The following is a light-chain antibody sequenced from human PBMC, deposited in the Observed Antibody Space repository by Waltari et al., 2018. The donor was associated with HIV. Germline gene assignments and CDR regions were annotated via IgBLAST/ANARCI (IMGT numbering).Light chain of an antibody. V-gene: IGLV3-27*01. J-gene: IGLJ3*02. CDR1: VLAKKY. CDR3: YSAADNNLRV. Sequence: SSELTQPSSVSVSPGQTARITCSGDVLAKKYARWFQQKPGQAPGLVIYKDSERPSGSPERFSGSSSGTTVTLTISGAQVEDEADYYCYSAADNNLRVFGGGTKLTVL. CDR2: KDS.